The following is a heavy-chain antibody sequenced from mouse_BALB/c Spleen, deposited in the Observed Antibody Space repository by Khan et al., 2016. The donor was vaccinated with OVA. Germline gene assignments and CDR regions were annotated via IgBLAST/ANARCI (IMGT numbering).Heavy chain of an antibody. CDR1: GFTFSSYS. J-gene: IGHJ3*01. D-gene: IGHD4-1*01. CDR2: ISSDGDYT. V-gene: IGHV5-6*01. Sequence: VQLKQSGGDLVKPGGSLKLSCAASGFTFSSYSMSWVSQTPDKRLEWVATISSDGDYTYFPDSVKGRFTISRDNAKNTLNLQMSSLKSEDTALYYCTSHLTGSFAYWGQGTLVTVSA. CDR3: TSHLTGSFAY.